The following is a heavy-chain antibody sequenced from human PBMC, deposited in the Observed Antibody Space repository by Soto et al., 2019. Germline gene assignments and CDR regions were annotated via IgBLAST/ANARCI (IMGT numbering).Heavy chain of an antibody. V-gene: IGHV3-21*01. CDR1: GFTFSSYS. Sequence: PGGSLRLSCAASGFTFSSYSMNWVRQAPGKGLEWVSSISSSSSYIYYADSVKGRFTISRDNAKNSLYLQMNSLRAEDTAVYYCVRVDKQLGTTFFDRWGQGILVTVSS. CDR2: ISSSSSYI. J-gene: IGHJ4*02. CDR3: VRVDKQLGTTFFDR. D-gene: IGHD1-1*01.